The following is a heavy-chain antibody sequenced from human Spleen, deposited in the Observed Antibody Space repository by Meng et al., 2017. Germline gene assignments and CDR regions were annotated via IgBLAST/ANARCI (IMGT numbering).Heavy chain of an antibody. V-gene: IGHV1-69*13. CDR2: INAVFGTT. D-gene: IGHD2-2*01. CDR3: ARKAGNCISTTCYSLDY. Sequence: SVKVSCKASGYTFTSYAMNWVRQAPGQGLEWMGWINAVFGTTNYAQKFQDRVTITSDESTSTVYMELTRLTSEDTAVYFCARKAGNCISTTCYSLDYWGQGTLVTVSS. J-gene: IGHJ4*02. CDR1: GYTFTSYA.